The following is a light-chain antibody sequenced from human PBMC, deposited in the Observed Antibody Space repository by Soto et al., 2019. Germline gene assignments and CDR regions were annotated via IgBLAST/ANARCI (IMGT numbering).Light chain of an antibody. J-gene: IGLJ2*01. V-gene: IGLV1-51*01. CDR1: SSNIGNNY. CDR3: QSYDSSLSGVV. CDR2: DNN. Sequence: QSVLTQPPSVSAAPGQTVTISCSGSSSNIGNNYVSWYQQLPGTAPKLLIYDNNKRPSGIPDRFSGSKSGTSASLAITGLQAEDEADYYCQSYDSSLSGVVFGGGTKLTVL.